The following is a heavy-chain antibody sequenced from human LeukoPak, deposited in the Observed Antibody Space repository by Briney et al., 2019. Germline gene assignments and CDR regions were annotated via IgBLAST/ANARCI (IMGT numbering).Heavy chain of an antibody. CDR2: INAGNGNT. CDR3: ARGPKLTRIVVVTAIRNNYFDY. CDR1: GYTFTSYA. Sequence: ASVKVSCKASGYTFTSYAMHWVRQAPGQRLEWMGWINAGNGNTKYSQKFQGRVTITRDTSASTAYMELSSLRSEDTAVYYCARGPKLTRIVVVTAIRNNYFDYWGQGTLVTVSP. J-gene: IGHJ4*02. D-gene: IGHD2-21*02. V-gene: IGHV1-3*01.